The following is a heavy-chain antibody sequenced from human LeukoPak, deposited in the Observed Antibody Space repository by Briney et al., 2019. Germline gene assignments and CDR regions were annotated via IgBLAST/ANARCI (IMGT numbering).Heavy chain of an antibody. CDR1: GGSISGYY. D-gene: IGHD3-10*01. CDR3: ARARYGSGTPFDY. J-gene: IGHJ4*02. CDR2: IYYSGST. Sequence: PSETLSLTCTVSGGSISGYYWSWIRQPPGTGLEWIAYIYYSGSTDYNPSLKSRVTISVDTSKKQFSLKLSSVTAADTAVYYCARARYGSGTPFDYWGQGTLVTVSS. V-gene: IGHV4-59*01.